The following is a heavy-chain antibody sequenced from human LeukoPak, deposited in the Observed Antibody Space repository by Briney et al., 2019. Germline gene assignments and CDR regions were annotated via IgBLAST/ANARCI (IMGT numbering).Heavy chain of an antibody. J-gene: IGHJ5*02. CDR1: GDSVSSNSAA. D-gene: IGHD4-17*01. Sequence: SQTLSLTCAISGDSVSSNSAAWNWIRQSPSRGLEWLGRTYYRSKWYNDYAVSVKSRITINPDTSKNQFSLQLNSVTPEDTAVYYCAGDLQGGPEAYHMDYGDYVLNWFDPWGQGTLVTVSS. CDR3: AGDLQGGPEAYHMDYGDYVLNWFDP. V-gene: IGHV6-1*01. CDR2: TYYRSKWYN.